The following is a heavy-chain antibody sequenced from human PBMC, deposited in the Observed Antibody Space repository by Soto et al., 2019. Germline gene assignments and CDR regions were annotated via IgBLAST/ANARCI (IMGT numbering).Heavy chain of an antibody. CDR1: GGSFSGYY. CDR3: ARGAIFGVVIAYYFDY. D-gene: IGHD3-3*01. CDR2: INHSGST. J-gene: IGHJ4*02. Sequence: SETLSLTCAVYGGSFSGYYWSWIRQPPGKGLEWIGEINHSGSTNYNPSVKSRVTISVDTSKNQFSLKLSSVTAADTAVYYCARGAIFGVVIAYYFDYWGQGTLVTVSS. V-gene: IGHV4-34*01.